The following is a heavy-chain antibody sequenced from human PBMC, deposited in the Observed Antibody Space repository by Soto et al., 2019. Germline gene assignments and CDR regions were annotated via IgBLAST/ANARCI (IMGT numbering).Heavy chain of an antibody. D-gene: IGHD1-26*01. V-gene: IGHV3-7*03. J-gene: IGHJ4*02. CDR1: GFTFSSYW. CDR3: ARGTTSGATYFDY. Sequence: GGSLRLSCAASGFTFSSYWMHWVRQAPGKGLEWVARIKQDGSEKYYVDSVKGRFTISRDNGDMSLYLQMKSLRAEDTAVYYCARGTTSGATYFDYGGQGTLCTLSA. CDR2: IKQDGSEK.